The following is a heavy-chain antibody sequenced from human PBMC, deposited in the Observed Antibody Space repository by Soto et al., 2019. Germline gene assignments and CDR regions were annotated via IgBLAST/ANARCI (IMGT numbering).Heavy chain of an antibody. J-gene: IGHJ4*02. D-gene: IGHD3-22*01. Sequence: SLRLAGAASGFTFRSYAMHWVRQAPCKCLGWVAVISYDGSNKYYADSVKCRFTISRDNSKNTLYLQMNSLRAEDTAVYYCARGIPPNYYDRSGYYFPLDYWGQGTLVTVSS. CDR2: ISYDGSNK. CDR3: ARGIPPNYYDRSGYYFPLDY. V-gene: IGHV3-30-3*01. CDR1: GFTFRSYA.